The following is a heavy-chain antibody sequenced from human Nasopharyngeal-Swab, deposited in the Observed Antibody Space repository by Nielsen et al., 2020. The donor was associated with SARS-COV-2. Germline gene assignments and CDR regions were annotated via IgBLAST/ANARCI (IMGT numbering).Heavy chain of an antibody. J-gene: IGHJ6*02. V-gene: IGHV3-13*01. Sequence: GESLKISCAASGFTFSSYDMHWVRQATGKGLEWVSAIGTAGDTYYPGSVKGRFTISRENAKNSLYLQMNSLRAEDTAVYYCARDGRSASYYGMDVWGQGTTVTVSS. CDR2: IGTAGDT. CDR3: ARDGRSASYYGMDV. CDR1: GFTFSSYD.